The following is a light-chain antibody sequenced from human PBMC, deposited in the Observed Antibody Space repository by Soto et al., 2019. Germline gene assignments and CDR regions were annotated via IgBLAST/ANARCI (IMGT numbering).Light chain of an antibody. V-gene: IGKV1-39*01. CDR1: QSISNY. CDR3: QQSYSTPYT. CDR2: TAS. J-gene: IGKJ2*01. Sequence: DIQMTQSPSSLSTSVGDRVAITCRASQSISNYLNWYQQKPGKAPKLLIYTASSMQSGVPSRFSGSGSGTDFTLTISSLQPEDFATYYCQQSYSTPYTFGQGIKVDIK.